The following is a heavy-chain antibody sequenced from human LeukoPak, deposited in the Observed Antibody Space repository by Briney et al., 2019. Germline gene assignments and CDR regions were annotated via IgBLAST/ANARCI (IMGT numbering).Heavy chain of an antibody. J-gene: IGHJ3*02. CDR1: GGSISSYY. V-gene: IGHV4-59*01. CDR2: MHHSGKA. D-gene: IGHD3-10*01. CDR3: ARDTHEYGSGSYYDDTFDS. Sequence: SETLSLTCTVSGGSISSYYWSWIRQPPGKGLEWVGYMHHSGKANSNPSLKSRVTISVDTSKNQVSLKLSSVTAADTAVYYCARDTHEYGSGSYYDDTFDSWGQGTLVTVSS.